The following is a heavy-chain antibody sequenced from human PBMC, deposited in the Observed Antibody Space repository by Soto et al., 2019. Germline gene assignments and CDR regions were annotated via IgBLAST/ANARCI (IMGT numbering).Heavy chain of an antibody. CDR2: IILIFGTA. Sequence: QVQLVQSGAEVKKPGSSVKVSCKASGVTFSSYAISWVRQAPGQGPEWMGGIILIFGTANNAQKFQGRVTITADKSTCTAYMEMSSLRSESTDVDDCSRSDTAMVCYFDYWGQGTLVTVSS. CDR1: GVTFSSYA. V-gene: IGHV1-69*06. J-gene: IGHJ4*02. D-gene: IGHD5-18*01. CDR3: SRSDTAMVCYFDY.